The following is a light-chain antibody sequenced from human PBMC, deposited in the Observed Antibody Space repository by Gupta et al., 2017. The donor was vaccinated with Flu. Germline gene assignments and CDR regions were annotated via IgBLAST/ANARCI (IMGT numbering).Light chain of an antibody. Sequence: EIVLTPSPGTLSLSPGERATLSCRASQSVRSSYLAWYQQKPGQAPRLLIYGASSRFTGIPDRFSGSGSGTDFTLTISRLEPEDFAVYYCQQDGSSPLTFGEGTRMEIK. V-gene: IGKV3-20*01. CDR1: QSVRSSY. CDR3: QQDGSSPLT. CDR2: GAS. J-gene: IGKJ5*01.